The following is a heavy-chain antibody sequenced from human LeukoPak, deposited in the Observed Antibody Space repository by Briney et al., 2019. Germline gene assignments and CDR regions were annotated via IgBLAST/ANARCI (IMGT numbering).Heavy chain of an antibody. CDR2: INPDSGGT. CDR1: GYTFTGYY. CDR3: ARDLVVVPAAIYYNYYYGMDV. Sequence: ASVKVSCKASGYTFTGYYMHWVRQAPGQGLEWMGWINPDSGGTNYAQKFQGRVTMTRDTSISTAYMELSRLRSDDTAVYYCARDLVVVPAAIYYNYYYGMDVWGQGTTVTVSS. J-gene: IGHJ6*02. D-gene: IGHD2-2*01. V-gene: IGHV1-2*02.